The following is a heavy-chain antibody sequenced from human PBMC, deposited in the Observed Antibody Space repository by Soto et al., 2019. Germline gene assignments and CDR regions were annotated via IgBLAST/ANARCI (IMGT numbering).Heavy chain of an antibody. CDR1: GSTISSAYY. V-gene: IGHV4-38-2*01. Sequence: SETLSLTCAVFGSTISSAYYWGWIRQSPGKGLEWIGSIYHSGSIYHSGSTHYNPSLKSRVTISVDTSKNQFSLRLASVTAADTAVYYCARNRTGALFDYWGQGALVTAPQ. J-gene: IGHJ4*02. D-gene: IGHD1-1*01. CDR3: ARNRTGALFDY. CDR2: IYHSGST.